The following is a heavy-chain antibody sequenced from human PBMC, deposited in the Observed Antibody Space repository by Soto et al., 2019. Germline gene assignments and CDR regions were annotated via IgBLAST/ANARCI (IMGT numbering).Heavy chain of an antibody. D-gene: IGHD1-1*01. V-gene: IGHV1-8*01. CDR2: MNPNSGNT. Sequence: QVQLVQSGAEVKKPGASVKVSCKASGYTFTSYDINWVRQATGQGLEWMGWMNPNSGNTGSAQKFRGRVTMTRHTSKITPYMELSTLRSEDKAVYYCARERTGTVSMDVWGQGTTVTVSS. CDR3: ARERTGTVSMDV. CDR1: GYTFTSYD. J-gene: IGHJ6*02.